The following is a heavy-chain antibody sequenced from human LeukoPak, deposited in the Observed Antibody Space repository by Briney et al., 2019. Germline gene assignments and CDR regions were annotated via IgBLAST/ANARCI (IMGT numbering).Heavy chain of an antibody. Sequence: GGSLRLSCAASGFTFSSYSMNWVRQAPGKGLEWVSSISNSSSYIYYADSVKGRFTISRDNAKNSLYMQMNSLRAEDTAVYYCARGFSLYYDILTGYGSDYWGQGTLVTVAS. CDR2: ISNSSSYI. D-gene: IGHD3-9*01. J-gene: IGHJ4*02. CDR1: GFTFSSYS. V-gene: IGHV3-21*01. CDR3: ARGFSLYYDILTGYGSDY.